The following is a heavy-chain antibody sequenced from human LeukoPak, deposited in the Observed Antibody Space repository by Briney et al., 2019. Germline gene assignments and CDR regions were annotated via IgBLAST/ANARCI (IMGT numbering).Heavy chain of an antibody. Sequence: SETLSLTCAVYGGSLSGYYWSWIRQPPGKGLEWIGEINHSGSTNYNPSLKSRVTISVDTSKNQFSLKLNSMTAADTAVYYCARTPFIAAAGTYEDVWGQGTTVTVSS. V-gene: IGHV4-34*01. CDR2: INHSGST. CDR1: GGSLSGYY. CDR3: ARTPFIAAAGTYEDV. J-gene: IGHJ6*02. D-gene: IGHD6-13*01.